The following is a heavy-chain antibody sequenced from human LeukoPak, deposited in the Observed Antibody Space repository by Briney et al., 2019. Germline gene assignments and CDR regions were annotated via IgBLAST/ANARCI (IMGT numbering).Heavy chain of an antibody. D-gene: IGHD5-18*01. J-gene: IGHJ4*02. V-gene: IGHV4-38-2*01. CDR1: GYSINNGYY. Sequence: SETLSLTCAVSGYSINNGYYWGWIRQPPGKGLEWIGNIYHSGSTYYNPSLKSRVTISVDTSKNLFSLKLSSVTAADTAVYYCARHYAGYNYALDYWGQGTLVTVSS. CDR3: ARHYAGYNYALDY. CDR2: IYHSGST.